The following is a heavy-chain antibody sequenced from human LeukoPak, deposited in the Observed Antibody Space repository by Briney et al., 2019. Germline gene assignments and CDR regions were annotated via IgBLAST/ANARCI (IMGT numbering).Heavy chain of an antibody. CDR3: ARDLRSGGSCYFDY. D-gene: IGHD2-15*01. CDR2: ISSSSSYI. CDR1: GFTFSSYS. Sequence: GGSLRLSCAASGFTFSSYSMNWVRQAPGKGLEWVSSISSSSSYIYYADSVKGRFTISRENAKNSLYLQMNSLRAEDTAVYYCARDLRSGGSCYFDYWGQGALVTVSS. V-gene: IGHV3-21*01. J-gene: IGHJ4*02.